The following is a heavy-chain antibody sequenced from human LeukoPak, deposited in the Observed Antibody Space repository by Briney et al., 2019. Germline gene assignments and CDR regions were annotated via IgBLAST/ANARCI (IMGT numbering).Heavy chain of an antibody. Sequence: SETLSLTCTVSGGSISIYDWSWIRQPPGKGLEWIGYIYYSGSTNYNPSLKSRVTISVDTSKHQFTLKLSSVTAADTAVYYCARDQGYSGYGFDYWGQGTLVTVSS. CDR1: GGSISIYD. CDR2: IYYSGST. V-gene: IGHV4-59*01. J-gene: IGHJ4*02. D-gene: IGHD5-12*01. CDR3: ARDQGYSGYGFDY.